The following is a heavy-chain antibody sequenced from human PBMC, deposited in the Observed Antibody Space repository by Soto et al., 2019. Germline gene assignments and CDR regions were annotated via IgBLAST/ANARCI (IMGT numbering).Heavy chain of an antibody. V-gene: IGHV1-3*01. CDR2: INGGNGYT. Sequence: ASVKVSCKASGYTFTNYAMHWVRQAPGQRLEWMGWINGGNGYTEVSQKFQGRVTITRDTSANTAYMELSSLRSEDTAVYYCARVFYYGSGNYDYWGQGTLVTVSS. CDR1: GYTFTNYA. CDR3: ARVFYYGSGNYDY. D-gene: IGHD3-10*01. J-gene: IGHJ4*02.